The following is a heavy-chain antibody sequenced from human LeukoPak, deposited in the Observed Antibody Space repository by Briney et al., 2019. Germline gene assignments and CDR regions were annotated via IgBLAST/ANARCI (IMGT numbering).Heavy chain of an antibody. J-gene: IGHJ3*02. D-gene: IGHD3-10*01. Sequence: SETLSLTCTVSGGSISSYYWSWIRQPAGKGLEWLGRIYTSGSTNYNPSLKSRVTMSVDTSKNQFSLKLSSVTAADTAVYYCARDRPYYYGSGSYYMEDAFDIWGQGTMVTVSS. V-gene: IGHV4-4*07. CDR1: GGSISSYY. CDR2: IYTSGST. CDR3: ARDRPYYYGSGSYYMEDAFDI.